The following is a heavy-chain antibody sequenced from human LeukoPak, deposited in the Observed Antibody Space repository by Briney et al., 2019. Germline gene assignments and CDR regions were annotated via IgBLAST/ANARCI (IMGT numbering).Heavy chain of an antibody. CDR1: GFTLSTNY. D-gene: IGHD4-17*01. CDR2: IYSGGTT. V-gene: IGHV3-66*01. CDR3: ARSDGDDRRVDC. J-gene: IGHJ4*02. Sequence: GGPLTLSCGPWGFTLSTNYMRWVRQAAGKAREWVSVIYSGGTTYYGDSVKGRFTISRDNSKNPLFLQMNSLRVEDTAVYYCARSDGDDRRVDCWGQGTLVTVSS.